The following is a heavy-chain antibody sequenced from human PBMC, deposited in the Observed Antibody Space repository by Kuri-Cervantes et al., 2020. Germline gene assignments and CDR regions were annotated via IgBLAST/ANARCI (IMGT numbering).Heavy chain of an antibody. V-gene: IGHV3-21*01. D-gene: IGHD3-22*01. J-gene: IGHJ4*02. Sequence: GESLKISCAASGFTFSSYGMHWVRQAPGKGLEWVSSISSSSSYIYYADSVKGRFTISRDNAKSSLYLQMNSLRAEDTAVYYCASGGTMIVMGYWGQGTLVTVSS. CDR2: ISSSSSYI. CDR3: ASGGTMIVMGY. CDR1: GFTFSSYG.